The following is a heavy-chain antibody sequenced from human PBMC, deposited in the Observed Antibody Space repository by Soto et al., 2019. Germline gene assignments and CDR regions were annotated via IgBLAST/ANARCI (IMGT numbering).Heavy chain of an antibody. CDR3: SRAIYPSSYGYYCYGMDV. Sequence: GGSLRLSCAASGFTFSTYWMSWVRQAPGKGLEWVANINRDGIEKYYVDSVRGRFTISRDNARNSLYLQMNTLGAEDTAVYYCSRAIYPSSYGYYCYGMDVWGQGTTVTVSS. V-gene: IGHV3-7*01. J-gene: IGHJ6*02. D-gene: IGHD5-18*01. CDR1: GFTFSTYW. CDR2: INRDGIEK.